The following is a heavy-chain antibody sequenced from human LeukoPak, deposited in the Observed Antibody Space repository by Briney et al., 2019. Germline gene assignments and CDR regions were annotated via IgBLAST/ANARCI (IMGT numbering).Heavy chain of an antibody. V-gene: IGHV1-2*02. J-gene: IGHJ6*02. Sequence: ASVKVSCKTSGYSFICNYIHWVRQAPGQGLEWMGWISPTNGATNYDQRFQGRINLTRDTSINTDFMELSSLTSDDTAVYCARGRPLWFGVLDVWGQGTTVAVSS. CDR1: GYSFICNY. D-gene: IGHD3-10*01. CDR3: RGRPLWFGVLDV. CDR2: ISPTNGAT.